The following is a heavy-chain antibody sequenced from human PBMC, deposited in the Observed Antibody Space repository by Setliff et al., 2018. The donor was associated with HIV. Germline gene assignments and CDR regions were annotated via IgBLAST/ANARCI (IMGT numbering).Heavy chain of an antibody. V-gene: IGHV4-59*13. J-gene: IGHJ6*03. D-gene: IGHD3-3*01. CDR3: ARGLSIFGVATPGFYTFMDV. Sequence: SETLSLTCSVSGGSISSYSWSWIRQAPGKGLEWIGNIYYGGRANYKPSLKSRVTISTDWHRNQFSLELRSVTTADTSVYYCARGLSIFGVATPGFYTFMDVWGKGTTVTVSS. CDR2: IYYGGRA. CDR1: GGSISSYS.